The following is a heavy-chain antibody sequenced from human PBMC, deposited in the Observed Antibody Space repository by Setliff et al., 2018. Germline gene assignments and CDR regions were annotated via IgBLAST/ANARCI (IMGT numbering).Heavy chain of an antibody. Sequence: SETLSLTCVVYGESFDNHYWTWIRQPPGERLEWIGEINHRGFTDYKPSLKSRLTMSVDTSRNQFSLNLGSVTAADTGVYYCARGRIAERPEAIDYWGQGTLVTVS. J-gene: IGHJ4*02. CDR3: ARGRIAERPEAIDY. D-gene: IGHD6-6*01. V-gene: IGHV4-34*01. CDR1: GESFDNHY. CDR2: INHRGFT.